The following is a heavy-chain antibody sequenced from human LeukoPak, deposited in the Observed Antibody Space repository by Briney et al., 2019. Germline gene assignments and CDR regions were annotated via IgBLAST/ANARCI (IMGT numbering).Heavy chain of an antibody. J-gene: IGHJ4*02. CDR1: GGSISSGDYY. CDR3: ARVTRNYGSGSYYFAY. CDR2: IYYSGSI. Sequence: SETLSLTCTVSGGSISSGDYYWSWIRQPPGKGLEWIGYIYYSGSIYYNPSLKSRVTISVDTSKNQFSLKLSSVTAADTAVYYCARVTRNYGSGSYYFAYWGQGTLVTVSS. V-gene: IGHV4-30-4*01. D-gene: IGHD3-10*01.